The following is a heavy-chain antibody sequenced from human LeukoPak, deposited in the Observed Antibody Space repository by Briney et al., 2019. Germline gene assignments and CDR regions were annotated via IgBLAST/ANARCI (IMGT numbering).Heavy chain of an antibody. CDR1: GFTFTSYA. J-gene: IGHJ4*02. CDR2: ISGIGGST. V-gene: IGHV3-23*01. CDR3: AIVSDSSSWYLDGFDY. D-gene: IGHD6-13*01. Sequence: PGGSVKLSCTASGFTFTSYAISWVRPAPGQGLEWIASISGIGGSTDYAETVKGRFTISRDNSKNTLYLRMNSLRAEDTAVYYCAIVSDSSSWYLDGFDYWGQGTLVTVSS.